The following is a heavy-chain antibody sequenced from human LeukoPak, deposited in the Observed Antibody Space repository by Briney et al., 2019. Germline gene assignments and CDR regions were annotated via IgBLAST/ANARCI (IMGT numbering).Heavy chain of an antibody. CDR3: ARANDDFDY. Sequence: SETLSLTCAVSGYSISSGYYWGGIRQPPGKGLEWIGSIYHSGSTYYNPSLKSRVTISVDTSKNQFSLKLSSVTAADTAVYYCARANDDFDYWGQGTLVTVSS. V-gene: IGHV4-38-2*01. CDR2: IYHSGST. J-gene: IGHJ4*02. D-gene: IGHD3-16*01. CDR1: GYSISSGYY.